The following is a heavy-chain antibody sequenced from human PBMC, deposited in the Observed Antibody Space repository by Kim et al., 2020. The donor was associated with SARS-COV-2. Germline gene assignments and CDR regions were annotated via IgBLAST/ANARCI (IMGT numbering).Heavy chain of an antibody. CDR3: ATWYSNPRPDAFDI. Sequence: DSVKGRFTISRDNSKNTLYLQMNSLRAEDTAVYYCATWYSNPRPDAFDIWGQGTMVTVSS. D-gene: IGHD4-4*01. V-gene: IGHV3-23*01. J-gene: IGHJ3*02.